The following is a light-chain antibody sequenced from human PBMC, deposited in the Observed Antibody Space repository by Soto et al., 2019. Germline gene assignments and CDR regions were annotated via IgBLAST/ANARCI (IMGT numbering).Light chain of an antibody. CDR3: LQYYTYSWT. CDR1: QSISNY. CDR2: AAS. V-gene: IGKV1-39*01. Sequence: DIQLTQSPPSMSASVGARVTLTFRASQSISNYLNWYQQKPGQAPKLLIYAASTLQSGVPSRFSGSGSGTDFTLTISSLQSEDFASYYCLQYYTYSWTFGQGTKVDI. J-gene: IGKJ1*01.